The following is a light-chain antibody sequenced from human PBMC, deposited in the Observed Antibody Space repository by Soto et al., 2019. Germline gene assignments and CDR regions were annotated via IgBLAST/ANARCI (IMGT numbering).Light chain of an antibody. CDR1: QSISNW. CDR3: QQYNSLSHT. CDR2: KAS. J-gene: IGKJ2*01. V-gene: IGKV1-5*03. Sequence: DIQMTQSPSTLSASVGDTVTITCRASQSISNWLAWYQQKPGKAPKVLIYKASNLESGVPSRFSGSVYGTEYTLTISSLQPDDFATYYCQQYNSLSHTFGQGTKLEIK.